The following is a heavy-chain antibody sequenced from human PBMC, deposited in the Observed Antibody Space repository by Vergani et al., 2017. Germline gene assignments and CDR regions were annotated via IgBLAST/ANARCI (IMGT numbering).Heavy chain of an antibody. CDR1: GYTFTSYA. CDR2: INAGNGKT. V-gene: IGHV1-3*01. D-gene: IGHD6-19*01. CDR3: ASVGAVAGPYYFDY. Sequence: QVQLVQSGAEVKKPGASVKVSCKASGYTFTSYAMNWLRQAPGQRLEWMGWINAGNGKTKYSQKFQGRVTITRDTSASTAYMELSSMRSDDTAVYYCASVGAVAGPYYFDYWGQGTLVTVSS. J-gene: IGHJ4*02.